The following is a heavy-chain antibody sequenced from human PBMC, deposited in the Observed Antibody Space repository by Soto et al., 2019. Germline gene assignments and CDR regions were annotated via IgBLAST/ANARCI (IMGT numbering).Heavy chain of an antibody. J-gene: IGHJ5*01. V-gene: IGHV4-59*01. CDR2: IYYSGST. D-gene: IGHD2-15*01. Sequence: SETLSLTCTVSGGSISSYYWSWIRQPPGKGLEWIGYIYYSGSTNYNPSLKSRVTISVATSKNQYSLKLSSVTAADTAVDYCARDGRNCSGGSCFSKFDSWRQGTLVTVSS. CDR1: GGSISSYY. CDR3: ARDGRNCSGGSCFSKFDS.